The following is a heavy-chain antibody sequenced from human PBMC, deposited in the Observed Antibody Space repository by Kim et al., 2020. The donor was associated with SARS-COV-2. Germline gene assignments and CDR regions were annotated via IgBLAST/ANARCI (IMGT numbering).Heavy chain of an antibody. V-gene: IGHV3-48*02. J-gene: IGHJ6*02. D-gene: IGHD3-10*01. CDR3: ARDLLWFGELSHYYYYGMDV. Sequence: RFTISRDNAKNSLYLQMNSLRDEDTAVYYCARDLLWFGELSHYYYYGMDVWGQGTTVTVSS.